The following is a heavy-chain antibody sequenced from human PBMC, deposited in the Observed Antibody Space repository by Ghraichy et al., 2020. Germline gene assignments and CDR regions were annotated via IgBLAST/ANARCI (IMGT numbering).Heavy chain of an antibody. CDR1: GFTFSSYS. CDR3: ARARYYDSSGQGDY. Sequence: GESLNISCAASGFTFSSYSMNWVRQAPGKGLEWVSSISSISSYIYYADSVKGRFTISRDNAKNSLYLQMNSLRAEDTAVYYCARARYYDSSGQGDYWGQGTLVTVSS. CDR2: ISSISSYI. D-gene: IGHD3-22*01. J-gene: IGHJ4*02. V-gene: IGHV3-21*01.